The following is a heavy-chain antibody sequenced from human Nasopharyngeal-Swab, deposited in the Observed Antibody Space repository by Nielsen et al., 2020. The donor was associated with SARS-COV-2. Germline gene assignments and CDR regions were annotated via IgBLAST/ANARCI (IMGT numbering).Heavy chain of an antibody. CDR2: ISAYNGNT. CDR1: GYTFTSYG. Sequence: ASVKVSCKASGYTFTSYGIGWVRQAPGQGLEWMGWISAYNGNTNYAQKLQGRVTITADKSTSTAYMELSSLRSEDTAVYYCAADQGVQGARGDYWGQGTLVTVSS. CDR3: AADQGVQGARGDY. J-gene: IGHJ4*02. D-gene: IGHD3-10*01. V-gene: IGHV1-18*01.